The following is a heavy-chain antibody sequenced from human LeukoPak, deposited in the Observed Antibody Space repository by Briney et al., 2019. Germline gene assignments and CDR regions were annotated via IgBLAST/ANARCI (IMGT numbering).Heavy chain of an antibody. V-gene: IGHV3-73*01. Sequence: GGSLRLSCAASGFTFSGSAMHWVRQASGRGPEWLGRIRSKADSYTAAYAASVKGRFIVSRDDSKNTAYLQMNSLKTEDTAVYYCRAAADLNDYWGQGTLVTVSS. D-gene: IGHD6-13*01. CDR1: GFTFSGSA. CDR2: IRSKADSYTA. CDR3: RAAADLNDY. J-gene: IGHJ4*02.